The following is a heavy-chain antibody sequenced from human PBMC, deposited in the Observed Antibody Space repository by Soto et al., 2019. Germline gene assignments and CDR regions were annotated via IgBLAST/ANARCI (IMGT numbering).Heavy chain of an antibody. D-gene: IGHD3-22*01. CDR2: ISGSGGST. CDR1: GFTFSSYA. Sequence: EVQLLESGGGLVQPGGSLRLSCAASGFTFSSYAMSWVRQAPGKGLEWVSAISGSGGSTYYADSVEGRFTISRDNSRNTLYLQMNSLRAEDTAVYYCANTPVPATDYYDSSGYYYYVYWGQGTLVTVSS. CDR3: ANTPVPATDYYDSSGYYYYVY. J-gene: IGHJ4*02. V-gene: IGHV3-23*01.